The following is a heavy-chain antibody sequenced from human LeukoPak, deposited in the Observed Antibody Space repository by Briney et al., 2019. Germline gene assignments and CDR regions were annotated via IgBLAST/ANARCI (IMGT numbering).Heavy chain of an antibody. CDR3: ARGYYYDSSGYYLFDY. CDR1: GFTFSSYS. V-gene: IGHV3-21*01. D-gene: IGHD3-22*01. CDR2: ISSSSSYI. Sequence: GGSLRLSCAASGFTFSSYSMNWVRQAPGKGLEWVSSISSSSSYIYYADSVKGRFTISRDNAKNSLYLQMNSLRAEDTAVYYCARGYYYDSSGYYLFDYWGQGTLVTVSS. J-gene: IGHJ4*02.